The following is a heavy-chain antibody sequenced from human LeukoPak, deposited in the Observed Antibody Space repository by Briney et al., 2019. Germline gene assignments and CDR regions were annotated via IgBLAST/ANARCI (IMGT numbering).Heavy chain of an antibody. CDR3: AKATKTVCSSTSCYMGYKYYYYYGMDV. CDR2: ISGSGGST. J-gene: IGHJ6*02. Sequence: PGGSLRLSCAASGFTFSTYAMSWVRQAPGKGLEWVSAISGSGGSTYYADSVKGRFTISRDNPKNTLYLQMNSLRAEDPAVYYCAKATKTVCSSTSCYMGYKYYYYYGMDVWGQGTTVTVSS. V-gene: IGHV3-23*01. CDR1: GFTFSTYA. D-gene: IGHD2-2*02.